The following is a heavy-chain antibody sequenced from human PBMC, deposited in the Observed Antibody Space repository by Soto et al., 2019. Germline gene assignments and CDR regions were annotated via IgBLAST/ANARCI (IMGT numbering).Heavy chain of an antibody. D-gene: IGHD3-22*01. V-gene: IGHV3-15*01. J-gene: IGHJ4*02. CDR3: ARAHLTYYYDSSGHSSFDY. CDR1: GFTFSNAW. CDR2: IKSKTDGGTT. Sequence: EVQLVESGGGLVKPGGSLRLSCAASGFTFSNAWMSWVRQAPGKGLEWVGRIKSKTDGGTTDYAAPVKGRFTISRDDSKNTLYLQMNSLRAEDTAVYYCARAHLTYYYDSSGHSSFDYWGQGTLVTVSS.